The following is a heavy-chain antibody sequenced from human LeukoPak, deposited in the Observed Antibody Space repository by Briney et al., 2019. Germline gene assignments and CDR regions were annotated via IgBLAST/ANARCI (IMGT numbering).Heavy chain of an antibody. Sequence: SETLSLTCAVSGGSISSGGYSWSWIRQPPGKGLEWIGYIYHSGSTYYNPSLKSRVTISVDRSKSQFSLKLSSVTAADTAVYYCARGAPQDGWFDPWGQGTLVTVSS. J-gene: IGHJ5*02. CDR1: GGSISSGGYS. CDR2: IYHSGST. CDR3: ARGAPQDGWFDP. V-gene: IGHV4-30-2*01.